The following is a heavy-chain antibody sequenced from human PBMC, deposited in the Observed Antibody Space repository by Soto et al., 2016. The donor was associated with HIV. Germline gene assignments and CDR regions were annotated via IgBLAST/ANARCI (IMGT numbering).Heavy chain of an antibody. CDR3: STGLSRRWADY. CDR2: IKSKSDDGIT. D-gene: IGHD3-16*01. Sequence: EVQLVESGGGLVKPGESLRLSCGGSGFTFSYAWMSWVRQAPGRGLEWVGRIKSKSDDGITDYAEFVKGRFTISRDDAKKTLYLDINTLKIEDAGVYYCSTGLSRRWADYWGRGTLVTVSS. V-gene: IGHV3-15*01. J-gene: IGHJ4*02. CDR1: GFTFSYAW.